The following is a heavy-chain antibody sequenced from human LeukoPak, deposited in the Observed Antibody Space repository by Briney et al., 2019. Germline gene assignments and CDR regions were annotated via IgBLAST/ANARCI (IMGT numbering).Heavy chain of an antibody. Sequence: GESLKISCKGSGYSFTTPWIGWVRQLPGKGLEWMGLIFPGDSETIYSPSFQGQVTLSADKSINTAYLQWSSLKASDTAMYYCATSESQTRFDYWGQGTLVTVSS. J-gene: IGHJ4*02. V-gene: IGHV5-51*01. D-gene: IGHD1/OR15-1a*01. CDR3: ATSESQTRFDY. CDR2: IFPGDSET. CDR1: GYSFTTPW.